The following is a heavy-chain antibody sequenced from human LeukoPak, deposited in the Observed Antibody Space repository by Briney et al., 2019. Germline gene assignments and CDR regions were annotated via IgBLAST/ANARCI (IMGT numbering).Heavy chain of an antibody. CDR2: ISGSGGST. CDR3: AKVRLTGYYLPLCD. D-gene: IGHD3-9*01. Sequence: PGGSLRLSCAASGFTFSSYAMSRVRQAPGKGLEWASAISGSGGSTYYADSVKGRFTISRDNSKNTLYLQMNSLRAEDTAVYYCAKVRLTGYYLPLCDWGQGTLVTVSS. V-gene: IGHV3-23*01. CDR1: GFTFSSYA. J-gene: IGHJ4*02.